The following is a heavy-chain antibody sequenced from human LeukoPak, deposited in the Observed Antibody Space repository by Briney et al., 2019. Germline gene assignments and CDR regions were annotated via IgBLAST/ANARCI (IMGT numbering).Heavy chain of an antibody. CDR1: GGSISSYY. CDR3: ATRHSGWYRGAAFDI. CDR2: INHSGST. D-gene: IGHD6-19*01. V-gene: IGHV4-34*01. J-gene: IGHJ3*02. Sequence: SETLSLTCTVSGGSISSYYWSWIRQPPGKGLEWIGEINHSGSTNYNPSLKSRVAISVDTSKNQFSLKLSSVTAADTAVYYCATRHSGWYRGAAFDIWGQGTMVTVSS.